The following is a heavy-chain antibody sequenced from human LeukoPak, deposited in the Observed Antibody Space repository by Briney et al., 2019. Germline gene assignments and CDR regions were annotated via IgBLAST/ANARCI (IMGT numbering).Heavy chain of an antibody. V-gene: IGHV3-21*01. Sequence: PGGSLRLSCAASGFTFNNYNMNWIRQAPGKGLEWVSSISSISSSYIYYADSVKGRFTISRDNARNSLYLQMNSLRAEDTAVYYCATMYTYSSSLEFDYWGQGTLVTVSS. CDR1: GFTFNNYN. D-gene: IGHD2-2*01. J-gene: IGHJ4*02. CDR2: ISSISSSYI. CDR3: ATMYTYSSSLEFDY.